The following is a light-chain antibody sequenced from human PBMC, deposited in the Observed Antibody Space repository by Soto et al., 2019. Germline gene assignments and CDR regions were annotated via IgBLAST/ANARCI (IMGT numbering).Light chain of an antibody. Sequence: QSALTQPASVSGSPGQSITISCTGTSSDVGSYNLVSWYQHLPGKAPKLIIYEVNERPSGISDRFSGSKSGNTASLTISGLQGEDEADYYCCSYVGYNMLMFGGGTKLTVL. V-gene: IGLV2-23*02. CDR2: EVN. CDR1: SSDVGSYNL. CDR3: CSYVGYNMLM. J-gene: IGLJ3*02.